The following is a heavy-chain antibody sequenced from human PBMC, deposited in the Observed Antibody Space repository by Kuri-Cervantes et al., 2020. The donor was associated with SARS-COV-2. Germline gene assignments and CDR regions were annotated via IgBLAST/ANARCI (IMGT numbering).Heavy chain of an antibody. CDR2: ISRNGGST. Sequence: GESLRLSCAASGFTFSSYSMHWVRQAPGKGLEYVSAISRNGGSTYYANSVKGRFTISRDNSKNTMYPQMNSLRGEDTAVYYCAKARKSKDWIEDFDYWGQGTLVTVSS. CDR1: GFTFSSYS. V-gene: IGHV3-64*01. D-gene: IGHD2-2*03. CDR3: AKARKSKDWIEDFDY. J-gene: IGHJ4*02.